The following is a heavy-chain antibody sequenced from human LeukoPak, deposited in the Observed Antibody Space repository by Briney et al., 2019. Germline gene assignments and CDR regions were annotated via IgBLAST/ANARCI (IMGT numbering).Heavy chain of an antibody. CDR2: ISDDGSNT. CDR1: GFTLSSFG. V-gene: IGHV3-30*18. J-gene: IGHJ2*01. D-gene: IGHD5-18*01. Sequence: GGSLRLSCTASGFTLSSFGMHWVRQAPGKGLEWVAVISDDGSNTYYADSVKGRFTISRDNSKNTLYLQMNSLRAEDTAVYYCAKDADTATVIYWYFDLWGRGTLVTVSS. CDR3: AKDADTATVIYWYFDL.